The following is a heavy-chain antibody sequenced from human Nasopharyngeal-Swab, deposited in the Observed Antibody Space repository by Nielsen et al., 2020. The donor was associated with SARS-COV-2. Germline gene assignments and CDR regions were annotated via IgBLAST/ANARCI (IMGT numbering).Heavy chain of an antibody. Sequence: GESLKTSCKGSGYSFNSYWLGWVRQMPGKGLEWMGIIYPGDSYTRYSPSFQGQVTISADKSIRTAYLQWSSLKASDTAMYYCARHGTQGPYQAGAFDIWGQGTMVTVSS. D-gene: IGHD1-26*01. V-gene: IGHV5-51*01. CDR1: GYSFNSYW. J-gene: IGHJ3*02. CDR2: IYPGDSYT. CDR3: ARHGTQGPYQAGAFDI.